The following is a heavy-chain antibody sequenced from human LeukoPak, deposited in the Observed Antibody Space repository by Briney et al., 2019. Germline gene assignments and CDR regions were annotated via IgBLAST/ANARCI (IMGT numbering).Heavy chain of an antibody. CDR1: GFTFSSYA. J-gene: IGHJ5*02. D-gene: IGHD6-19*01. CDR2: ISGSGGST. V-gene: IGHV3-23*01. Sequence: GGSLRLSCAASGFTFSSYAMSWVRQAPGKGLEWVSAISGSGGSTYYADSVKGRFTISRDNSKNTLYLQMNSLRAEDTAVYYCAKDRVSSGWPNWFDHWGQGTLVTVSS. CDR3: AKDRVSSGWPNWFDH.